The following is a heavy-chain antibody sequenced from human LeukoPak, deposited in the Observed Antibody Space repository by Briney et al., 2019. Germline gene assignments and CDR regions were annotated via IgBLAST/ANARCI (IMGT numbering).Heavy chain of an antibody. Sequence: ASVKVSCKASGYTFTGYYMHWVRQAPGQGLEWMGWINPNSGGTNYAQKFQGRVTMTRDTSISTAYMELGRLRSDDTAVYYCARDGGSYPAVFDYWGQGTLVTVSS. CDR2: INPNSGGT. V-gene: IGHV1-2*02. D-gene: IGHD1-26*01. J-gene: IGHJ4*02. CDR1: GYTFTGYY. CDR3: ARDGGSYPAVFDY.